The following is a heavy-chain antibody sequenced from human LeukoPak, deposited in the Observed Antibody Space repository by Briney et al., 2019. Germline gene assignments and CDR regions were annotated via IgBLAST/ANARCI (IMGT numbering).Heavy chain of an antibody. V-gene: IGHV1-18*04. CDR2: ISGENGNR. Sequence: ASVTVSCKTSGYSYTNYGSNWMRQPPGQGREGLGWISGENGNRNYAQKFQARFNMPTNTSTGVAYMDQRRLNSHDGAVYYCQGWGVHGTTAYSFDSWGQGSLVTVSS. CDR3: QGWGVHGTTAYSFDS. CDR1: GYSYTNYG. J-gene: IGHJ4*02. D-gene: IGHD3-9*01.